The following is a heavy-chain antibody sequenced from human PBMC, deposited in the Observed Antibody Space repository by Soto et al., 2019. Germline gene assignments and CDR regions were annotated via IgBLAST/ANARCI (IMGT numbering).Heavy chain of an antibody. CDR2: ISWNGETT. CDR1: GFKFTESA. J-gene: IGHJ6*02. V-gene: IGHV3-9*01. D-gene: IGHD4-17*01. CDR3: AKDGGYGNYIGLYYGLDV. Sequence: GGSLRLSCVASGFKFTESAMHWVRQVPGKGLEWVSAISWNGETTDFADPVKGRFTISRDNAKNSLYLEMNSLRAEDTALYFCAKDGGYGNYIGLYYGLDVWGQGTTVTVYS.